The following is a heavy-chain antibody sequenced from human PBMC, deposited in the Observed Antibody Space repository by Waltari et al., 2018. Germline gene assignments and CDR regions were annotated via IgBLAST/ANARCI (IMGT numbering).Heavy chain of an antibody. CDR3: AKAVGRTTLSGGFDY. CDR2: LSGSGGST. V-gene: IGHV3-23*04. J-gene: IGHJ4*02. CDR1: GFTFNSHA. D-gene: IGHD1-7*01. Sequence: EVQLVESGGGLVQPGGSLSLSCAASGFTFNSHAMRWVRQAPGEGLEWVSSLSGSGGSTYYADSVKGRFTIARDNSKNTLYLQMNSLRAEDTAIYYCAKAVGRTTLSGGFDYWGQGTLVSVSS.